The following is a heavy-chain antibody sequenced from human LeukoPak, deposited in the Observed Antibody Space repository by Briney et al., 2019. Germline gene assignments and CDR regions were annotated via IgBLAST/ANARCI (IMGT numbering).Heavy chain of an antibody. CDR1: GGTFSSYA. J-gene: IGHJ4*02. CDR3: ARDLDEGAVVY. D-gene: IGHD1-26*01. CDR2: IIPILGIA. V-gene: IGHV1-69*04. Sequence: SVKVSCKASGGTFSSYAISWVRQAPGQGLEWMGRIIPILGIANYAQKFQGRVTITADKSTSTAYMELSSLRSEDTAVYHCARDLDEGAVVYWGQGTLVTVSS.